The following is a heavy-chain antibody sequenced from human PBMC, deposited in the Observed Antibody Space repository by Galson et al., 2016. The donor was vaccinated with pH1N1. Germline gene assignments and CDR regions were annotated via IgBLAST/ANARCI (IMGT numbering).Heavy chain of an antibody. CDR2: IGRDGSST. J-gene: IGHJ3*02. Sequence: SLRLSCAASGFTFSNYWIHWVRQAPGKGLVWVSRIGRDGSSTNYADSVKGRFTISRDNTKNALYPQMNSLRAEDKAVYYCATRSRPGDPKIVLFDIWGQGTMVTVPS. CDR3: ATRSRPGDPKIVLFDI. CDR1: GFTFSNYW. D-gene: IGHD4-17*01. V-gene: IGHV3-74*01.